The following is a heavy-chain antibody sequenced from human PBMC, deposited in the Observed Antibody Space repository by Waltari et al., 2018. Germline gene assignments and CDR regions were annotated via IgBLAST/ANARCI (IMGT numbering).Heavy chain of an antibody. J-gene: IGHJ4*02. CDR3: ARADWNSREVDY. CDR1: GGSISSYY. V-gene: IGHV4-59*01. Sequence: QLQLQESGPGLVKPSETLSLTCTVSGGSISSYYWSWIRQPPGKGLEWIGYIYYSGSTNYNPSLKSRVTISVDTSKNQFSLKLSSVTAADTAVYYCARADWNSREVDYWGQGTLVTVSS. CDR2: IYYSGST. D-gene: IGHD1-7*01.